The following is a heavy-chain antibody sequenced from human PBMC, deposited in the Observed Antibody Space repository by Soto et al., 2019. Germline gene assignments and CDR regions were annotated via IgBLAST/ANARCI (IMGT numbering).Heavy chain of an antibody. V-gene: IGHV1-2*02. D-gene: IGHD3-9*01. CDR2: ISPKSGGT. CDR3: ARPPGYISDWYYFDL. J-gene: IGHJ4*02. CDR1: GYSFIDYY. Sequence: XSVKVSCKASGYSFIDYYIHWVRQAPGQGFEWMGRISPKSGGTNYAQKFEGRVTMTWDTSLNTAYMELSSLISDDTAVYYCARPPGYISDWYYFDLWGQGTLVTVSS.